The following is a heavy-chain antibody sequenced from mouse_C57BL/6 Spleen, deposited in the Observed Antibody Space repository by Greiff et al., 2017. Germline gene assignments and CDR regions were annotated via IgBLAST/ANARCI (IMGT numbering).Heavy chain of an antibody. Sequence: QVQLKQSGAELAKPGASVKLSCKASGYTFTSYWMHWVKQRPGQGLEWIGYINPSSGYTKYNQKFKDKATLTADKSSSTAYMQLSSLTYEDSAVYYCARNWDVGYWYFDVWGTGTTVTVSS. CDR3: ARNWDVGYWYFDV. D-gene: IGHD4-1*01. V-gene: IGHV1-7*01. CDR1: GYTFTSYW. CDR2: INPSSGYT. J-gene: IGHJ1*03.